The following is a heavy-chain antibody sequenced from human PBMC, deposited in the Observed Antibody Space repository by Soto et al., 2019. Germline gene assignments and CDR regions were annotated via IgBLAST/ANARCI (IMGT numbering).Heavy chain of an antibody. Sequence: GESLKISCQGSGYSFASYWIGWVRQMPGKDLEWMGIIYTGASDTRYSPSFQGQVTISADKSLRTAYLQWTSLKASDTALYYCARTRSFTLVFYYDGMDVWGQGTPVTVSS. CDR3: ARTRSFTLVFYYDGMDV. CDR1: GYSFASYW. CDR2: IYTGASDT. J-gene: IGHJ6*02. V-gene: IGHV5-51*01. D-gene: IGHD6-6*01.